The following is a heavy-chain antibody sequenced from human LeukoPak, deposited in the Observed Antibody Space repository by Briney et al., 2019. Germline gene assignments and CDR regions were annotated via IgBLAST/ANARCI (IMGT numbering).Heavy chain of an antibody. V-gene: IGHV4-38-2*01. D-gene: IGHD3-22*01. CDR3: ASIDYYDSSGHRFDY. CDR1: GGSISSGYY. CDR2: IYHSGST. Sequence: PSETLSLTCAVSGGSISSGYYWGWIRQPPGKGLEWIGSIYHSGSTYYNPSLKSRVTISVDTSKNQFSLKLSSVTAADTAVYYCASIDYYDSSGHRFDYWGQGTLVTVSS. J-gene: IGHJ4*02.